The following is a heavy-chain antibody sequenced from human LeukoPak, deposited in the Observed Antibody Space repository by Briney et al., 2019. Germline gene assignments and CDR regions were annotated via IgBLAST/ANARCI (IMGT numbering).Heavy chain of an antibody. CDR2: ISYDGSNK. CDR1: GFTFSSYG. Sequence: GGSLRLSCAASGFTFSSYGMHWVRQAPGKGLEWVAVISYDGSNKYYADSVKGRFTISRDNSKNTLYLQMNGLRAEDTAVYYCAKDLYLQYCRGSACYLNYYNMDVWGQGTTVAVSS. V-gene: IGHV3-30*18. D-gene: IGHD2-15*01. J-gene: IGHJ6*02. CDR3: AKDLYLQYCRGSACYLNYYNMDV.